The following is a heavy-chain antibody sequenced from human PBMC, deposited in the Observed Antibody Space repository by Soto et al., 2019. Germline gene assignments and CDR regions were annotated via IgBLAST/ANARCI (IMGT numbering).Heavy chain of an antibody. J-gene: IGHJ4*02. CDR2: IWYDGSNK. D-gene: IGHD6-13*01. CDR1: GFTFSSYG. Sequence: QVQLVESGGGVVQPGRSLRLSCAASGFTFSSYGMHWVRQAPGKGLEWVAVIWYDGSNKYYADSVKGRFTISRDNSKNKLYMKMNSLRAEDTGVYYCARDNGRGIAAAGGFDYWGQGTLVTVSS. CDR3: ARDNGRGIAAAGGFDY. V-gene: IGHV3-33*01.